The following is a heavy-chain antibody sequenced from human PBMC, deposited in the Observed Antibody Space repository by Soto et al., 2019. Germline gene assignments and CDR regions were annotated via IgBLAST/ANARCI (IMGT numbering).Heavy chain of an antibody. CDR2: IGGGDT. CDR3: AKDDHSSGYYAYWSDFDY. D-gene: IGHD3-22*01. J-gene: IGHJ4*02. V-gene: IGHV3-23*01. Sequence: GGSLRLSCTTSGFTFYNHAMNWVRQAPGKGLEWVSTIGGGDTHYADSVRGRFTISRDDSRATLSLQMNSLRAEDTAVYYCAKDDHSSGYYAYWSDFDYWGQGTLVTVSS. CDR1: GFTFYNHA.